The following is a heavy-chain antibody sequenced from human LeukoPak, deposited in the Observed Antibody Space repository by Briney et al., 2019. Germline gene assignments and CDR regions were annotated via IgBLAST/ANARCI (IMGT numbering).Heavy chain of an antibody. CDR1: GGSISSYY. D-gene: IGHD3-10*01. Sequence: SETLSLTCTVSGGSISSYYWSWIRQPPGKGLEWIGYIYYTGNTNYNPSLKSRVTISVDTSKNQFSLKLSSVTAADTAVYYCARERLWFGEFSPNWFDPWGQGTLVTVSS. CDR3: ARERLWFGEFSPNWFDP. J-gene: IGHJ5*02. CDR2: IYYTGNT. V-gene: IGHV4-59*01.